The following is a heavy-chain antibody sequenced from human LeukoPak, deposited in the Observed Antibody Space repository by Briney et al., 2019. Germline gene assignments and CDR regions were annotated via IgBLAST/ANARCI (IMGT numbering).Heavy chain of an antibody. CDR1: GGTFSSYA. CDR3: ARRKTYGSGSYPYYYYGMDV. V-gene: IGHV1-69*13. J-gene: IGHJ6*04. Sequence: ASVKVSCKASGGTFSSYAISWVRQAPGQGLEWMGGIIPIFGTANYAQKFQGRVTITADESTSTAYMELSSLRSEDTAVYYCARRKTYGSGSYPYYYYGMDVWGKGTTVTVSS. D-gene: IGHD3-10*01. CDR2: IIPIFGTA.